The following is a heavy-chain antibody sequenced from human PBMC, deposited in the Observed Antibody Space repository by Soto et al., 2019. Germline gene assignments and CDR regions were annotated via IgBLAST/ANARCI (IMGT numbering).Heavy chain of an antibody. CDR2: ISYDGSNK. V-gene: IGHV3-30-3*01. CDR1: GFTFSSYA. D-gene: IGHD1-26*01. J-gene: IGHJ6*02. Sequence: GGSLRLSCAASGFTFSSYAMHWVRQAPGKGLEWVAVISYDGSNKYYADSVKGRFTISRDNSKNTLYLQMNSLRAEDTAVYYCARDPDSGSYRLYYYYGMDVWGQGTMVTVSS. CDR3: ARDPDSGSYRLYYYYGMDV.